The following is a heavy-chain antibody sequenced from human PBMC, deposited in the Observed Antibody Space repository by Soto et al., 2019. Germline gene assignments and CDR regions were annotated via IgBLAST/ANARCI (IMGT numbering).Heavy chain of an antibody. D-gene: IGHD1-1*01. Sequence: PGGSLRLSCAVSGFTFNNYWMSWVRQAPGKGLEWVANIKQDGSEKYYVDSVKGRFTISRDNTRNSLYLQMNSLRAEDTAVYYCARAPFWDNWKEPSYFDYWGQGTLVTVSS. V-gene: IGHV3-7*05. CDR3: ARAPFWDNWKEPSYFDY. CDR2: IKQDGSEK. CDR1: GFTFNNYW. J-gene: IGHJ4*02.